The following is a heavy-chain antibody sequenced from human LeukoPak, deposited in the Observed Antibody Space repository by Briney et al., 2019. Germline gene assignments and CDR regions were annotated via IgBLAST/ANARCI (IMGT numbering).Heavy chain of an antibody. V-gene: IGHV4-4*09. CDR2: IYTSGST. Sequence: SETLSLTCTVSGGSVSSYYWNWIRQPPAKGRAWIGYIYTSGSTNYNASLKSRVTISVVTSKIQFSLKLGSVTAAYTAVYYCARLYYYDSSGYLDYYYYMDVWGKGTTVTVSS. CDR1: GGSVSSYY. J-gene: IGHJ6*03. CDR3: ARLYYYDSSGYLDYYYYMDV. D-gene: IGHD3-22*01.